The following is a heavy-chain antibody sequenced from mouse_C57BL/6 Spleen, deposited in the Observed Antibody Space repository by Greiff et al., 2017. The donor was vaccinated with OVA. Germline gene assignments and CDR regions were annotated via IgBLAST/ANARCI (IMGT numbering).Heavy chain of an antibody. D-gene: IGHD1-1*01. Sequence: EVQLQQSGAELVRPGASVKLSCTASGFTIKDDYMHWVKQRPEQGLEWIGWIDPENGDTEYASKFQGKATITADTSSNPAYLQLSSLTSEDTAVYYCTTYPYYGSSAWFAYWGQGTLVTVSA. V-gene: IGHV14-4*01. J-gene: IGHJ3*01. CDR3: TTYPYYGSSAWFAY. CDR2: IDPENGDT. CDR1: GFTIKDDY.